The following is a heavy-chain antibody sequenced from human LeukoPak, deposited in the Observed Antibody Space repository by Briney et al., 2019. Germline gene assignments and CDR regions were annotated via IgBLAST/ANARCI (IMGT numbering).Heavy chain of an antibody. CDR1: GGSISSYY. Sequence: PSETLSLTCTVSGGSISSYYWSWIRQPPGKGLEWIGYIYYSGSTNYNPSLKSRVTISVDTSKNQFSLKLSSVTAADTAVYYCARSGYSYASYWFDPWGQGTLVTVSS. J-gene: IGHJ5*02. V-gene: IGHV4-59*01. CDR2: IYYSGST. CDR3: ARSGYSYASYWFDP. D-gene: IGHD5-18*01.